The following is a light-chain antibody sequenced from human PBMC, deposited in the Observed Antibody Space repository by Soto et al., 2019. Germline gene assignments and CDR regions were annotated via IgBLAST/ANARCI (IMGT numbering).Light chain of an antibody. CDR3: QQSNNYPWT. J-gene: IGKJ1*01. CDR1: QYIHNY. CDR2: EAA. Sequence: DIQMTQSPSTLSASVGDRVTITCRASQYIHNYLAWYQQKPGEAPKLLIYEAANLESGVPSRFSGSGTGTEFTLTIRSLQPDDFATYYCQQSNNYPWTFGQGPSVEI. V-gene: IGKV1-5*03.